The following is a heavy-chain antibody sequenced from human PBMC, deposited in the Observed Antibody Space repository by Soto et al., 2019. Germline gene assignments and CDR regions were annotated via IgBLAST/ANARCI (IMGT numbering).Heavy chain of an antibody. CDR2: ISSSGSTI. V-gene: IGHV3-11*01. D-gene: IGHD4-17*01. J-gene: IGHJ6*03. CDR3: ARDKGRLRNRPEDYYYYYYMDV. CDR1: GFTFSDYY. Sequence: GGSLRLSCAASGFTFSDYYMSWIRQAPGKGLEWVSYISSSGSTIYYADSVKGRFTISRDNAKNSLYLQMNSLRAEDTAVYYCARDKGRLRNRPEDYYYYYYMDVWGKGTTVTVSS.